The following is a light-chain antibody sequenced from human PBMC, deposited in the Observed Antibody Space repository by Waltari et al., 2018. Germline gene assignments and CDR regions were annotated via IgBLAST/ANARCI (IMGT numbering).Light chain of an antibody. CDR2: GHN. J-gene: IGLJ3*02. V-gene: IGLV1-40*01. CDR1: SSNIGAGYD. CDR3: QSYDSSVSAWV. Sequence: QSVLTQPPSVSGAPGQSITISCTGSSSNIGAGYDVHWYQHLPGKAPKLLIYGHNNRPSGVPDRFSGSKSGTSASLAITGLQAEDEADYYCQSYDSSVSAWVFGGGTKLTVV.